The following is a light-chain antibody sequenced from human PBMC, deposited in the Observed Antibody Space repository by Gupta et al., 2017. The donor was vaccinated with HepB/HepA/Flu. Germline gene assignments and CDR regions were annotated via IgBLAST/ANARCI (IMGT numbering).Light chain of an antibody. CDR3: SSYTSTISVV. CDR2: DVS. V-gene: IGLV2-14*03. J-gene: IGLJ2*01. Sequence: QSALTQPASVSGSPGQSITISCTGTSSDVGTYNSVSWYQQHPGKAPKLMIFDVSNRPSGVSDRFSGSKSSNAASRTISGLQAEDEADYYCSSYTSTISVVFGGGTRLTVL. CDR1: SSDVGTYNS.